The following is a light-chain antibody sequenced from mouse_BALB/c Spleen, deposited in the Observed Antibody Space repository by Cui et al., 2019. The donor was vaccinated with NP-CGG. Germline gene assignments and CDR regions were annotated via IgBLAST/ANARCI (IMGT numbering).Light chain of an antibody. CDR1: TGAVTTSNY. V-gene: IGLV1*01. Sequence: QALVTQESALTTSPGETVTLTCRSSTGAVTTSNYANWVQEKPDHLFTGLIGGTKNRAPGVPARFSGSLIGDKAALTITGAQTEDEAIYFCVLWYSNHWVFGGGTKLTVL. CDR3: VLWYSNHWV. J-gene: IGLJ1*01. CDR2: GTK.